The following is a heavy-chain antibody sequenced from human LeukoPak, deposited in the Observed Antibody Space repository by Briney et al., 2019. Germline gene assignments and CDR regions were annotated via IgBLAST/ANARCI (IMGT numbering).Heavy chain of an antibody. CDR3: ARDSFSSGVDNPDI. Sequence: GGSLRLSCEASGFTFSYFSMSWVRQAPGKGLEWVSSISSSSTYIYYADSVKGRFTVSRDNAKNSLYLQMNSLRAEDTAVYYCARDSFSSGVDNPDIWGQGTMVTVSS. CDR2: ISSSSTYI. V-gene: IGHV3-21*01. J-gene: IGHJ3*02. D-gene: IGHD3-3*01. CDR1: GFTFSYFS.